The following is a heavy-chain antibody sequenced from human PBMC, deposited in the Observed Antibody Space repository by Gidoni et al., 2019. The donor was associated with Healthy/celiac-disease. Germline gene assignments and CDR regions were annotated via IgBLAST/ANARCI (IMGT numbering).Heavy chain of an antibody. D-gene: IGHD1-26*01. CDR2: INHSGST. Sequence: QVQLQQWGAGLLKPSETLSLTCAVYGGSFSGYYWSWIRQPPGKGLEWIGEINHSGSTNYNPSLKSRVTISVDTSKNQFSLKLSSVTAADTAVYYCARAEGVGATVADYWGQGTLVTVSS. CDR3: ARAEGVGATVADY. J-gene: IGHJ4*02. V-gene: IGHV4-34*01. CDR1: GGSFSGYY.